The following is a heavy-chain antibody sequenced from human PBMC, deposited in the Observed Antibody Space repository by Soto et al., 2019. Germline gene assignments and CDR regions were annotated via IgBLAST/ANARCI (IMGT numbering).Heavy chain of an antibody. CDR2: IIPIFGTA. J-gene: IGHJ2*01. D-gene: IGHD2-2*02. CDR3: ARGDGDGYTRRDDWYFDL. CDR1: GGTFSSYA. V-gene: IGHV1-69*19. Sequence: QVQLVQSGAEVKKPGSSVKVSCKASGGTFSSYAISWVRQAPGQGLAWMGGIIPIFGTANYAKKFQGRVTITADESTSTAYMELSSPGSEDTAGYYCARGDGDGYTRRDDWYFDLWGRGTLVTVSS.